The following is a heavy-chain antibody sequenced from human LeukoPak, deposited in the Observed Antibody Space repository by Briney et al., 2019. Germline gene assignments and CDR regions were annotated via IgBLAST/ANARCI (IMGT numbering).Heavy chain of an antibody. D-gene: IGHD2-8*02. CDR1: GGSFSGHY. J-gene: IGHJ4*02. V-gene: IGHV4-34*01. CDR2: INHSGST. CDR3: ARGILVMVYATFDC. Sequence: PSETLSLTCGVYGGSFSGHYWTWIRQPPGKGLEWIGEINHSGSTNYNPSLKSRVTISVDTSKNQFSLNLNSVTAADTAVYYCARGILVMVYATFDCWGQGTLVTVSS.